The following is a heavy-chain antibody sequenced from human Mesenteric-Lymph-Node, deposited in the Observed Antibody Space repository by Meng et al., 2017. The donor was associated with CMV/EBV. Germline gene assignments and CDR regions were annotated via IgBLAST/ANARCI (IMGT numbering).Heavy chain of an antibody. Sequence: ASLKVSCKASGYIFAGYYMHRVRQAPGQGLEWMGCINPNTGGTKYAQKFQGRVTMTRDMSISTAYMELSSLRSVDTAVYYCARRDDSRDYWGQGTLVTVPS. J-gene: IGHJ4*02. V-gene: IGHV1-2*02. CDR3: ARRDDSRDY. CDR2: INPNTGGT. CDR1: GYIFAGYY. D-gene: IGHD3-3*01.